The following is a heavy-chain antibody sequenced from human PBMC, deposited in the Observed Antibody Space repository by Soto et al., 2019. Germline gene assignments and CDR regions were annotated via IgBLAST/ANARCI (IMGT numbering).Heavy chain of an antibody. CDR2: ISYDGSNK. CDR3: AKDLHDLTGQDY. J-gene: IGHJ4*02. D-gene: IGHD3-9*01. Sequence: PGGSLRLSCAASGFTFSSYGMHWVRQAPGKGLEWVAVISYDGSNKYYADSVKGRFTISRDNSKNTLYLQMNSLRAEDTAVYYCAKDLHDLTGQDYWGQGTLVTVSS. V-gene: IGHV3-30*18. CDR1: GFTFSSYG.